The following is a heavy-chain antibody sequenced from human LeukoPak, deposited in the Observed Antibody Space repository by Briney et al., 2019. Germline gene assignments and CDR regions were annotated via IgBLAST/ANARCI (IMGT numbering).Heavy chain of an antibody. D-gene: IGHD2-15*01. CDR1: GVSISSSNSY. CDR3: ARGLKKELLHMTINWFDP. V-gene: IGHV4-39*07. CDR2: INHGGGT. J-gene: IGHJ5*02. Sequence: PSETLSLTCTVSGVSISSSNSYWSWIRQPPGKGLEWIGEINHGGGTNHNPSLKSRVTISVDTSKNQFSLKLSSVTAADTAVYYCARGLKKELLHMTINWFDPWGQGTPVTVSS.